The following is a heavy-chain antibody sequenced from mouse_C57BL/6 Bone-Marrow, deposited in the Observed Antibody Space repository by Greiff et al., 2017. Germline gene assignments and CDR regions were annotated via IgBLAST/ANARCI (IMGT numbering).Heavy chain of an antibody. J-gene: IGHJ2*01. D-gene: IGHD1-1*01. Sequence: EVQLQESGAELVRPGASVKLSCTASGFNIKDDYMHWVKQRPEQGLEWIGWIDPENGDTEYASKFQGTATITADTSSNTAYLQLSSLTSGDTAVYSCTTTDYFDYWGQGTTRTVAS. CDR2: IDPENGDT. CDR3: TTTDYFDY. CDR1: GFNIKDDY. V-gene: IGHV14-4*01.